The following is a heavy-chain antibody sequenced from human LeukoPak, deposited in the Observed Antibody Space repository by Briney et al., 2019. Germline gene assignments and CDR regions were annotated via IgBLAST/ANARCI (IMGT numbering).Heavy chain of an antibody. D-gene: IGHD1-7*01. CDR1: GYTFTGYY. Sequence: SVKVSCKASGYTFTGYYMHWVRQAPGQGLEWMGWIGTYNGHTNYAQKLQGRVTLTTDTSTSTAYMELRSLRSDDTAVYYCARMSNWKYQGFESWGQGTLVTVFS. CDR2: IGTYNGHT. CDR3: ARMSNWKYQGFES. J-gene: IGHJ4*02. V-gene: IGHV1-18*04.